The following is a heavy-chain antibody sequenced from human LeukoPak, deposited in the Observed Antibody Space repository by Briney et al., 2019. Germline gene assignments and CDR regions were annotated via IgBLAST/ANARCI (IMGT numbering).Heavy chain of an antibody. J-gene: IGHJ4*02. Sequence: SETLSLTCTVSGGSITNYYWSWIRQPPGKGLDYVGYIYYSGNTNYNPSLNSRVTISVDTSKKQFSLKLNSVTAADTAVYYCARGPGSPSGDNYGRPLDYWGQGTLVTVSS. D-gene: IGHD5-18*01. CDR3: ARGPGSPSGDNYGRPLDY. CDR2: IYYSGNT. CDR1: GGSITNYY. V-gene: IGHV4-59*01.